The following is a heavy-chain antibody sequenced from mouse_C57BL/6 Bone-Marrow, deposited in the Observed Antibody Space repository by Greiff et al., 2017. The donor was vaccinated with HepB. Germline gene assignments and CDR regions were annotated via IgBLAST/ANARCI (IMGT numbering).Heavy chain of an antibody. CDR3: AGSYYYGSSHWYFDV. CDR2: ISDGGSYT. V-gene: IGHV5-4*01. D-gene: IGHD1-1*01. CDR1: GFTFSSYA. Sequence: EVQLVESGGGLVKPGGSLKLSCAASGFTFSSYAMSWVRQTPEKRLECVATISDGGSYTYYPDNVKGRFTISRDNAKNNLYLQMSHLKSEDTAMYYCAGSYYYGSSHWYFDVWGTGTTVTVSS. J-gene: IGHJ1*03.